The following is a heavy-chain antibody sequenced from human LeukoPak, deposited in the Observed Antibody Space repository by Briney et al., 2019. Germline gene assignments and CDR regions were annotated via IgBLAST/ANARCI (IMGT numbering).Heavy chain of an antibody. J-gene: IGHJ4*02. CDR1: GDSVSSPSAA. D-gene: IGHD6-19*01. CDR3: ARDDPVAGTLLDY. V-gene: IGHV6-1*01. CDR2: TYYRSKWYN. Sequence: SQTLSLTCAISGDSVSSPSAAWNWLRQSPSRGLEWLGRTYYRSKWYNDYAVSVKSRITINPDTSKNQFSLQLNSVTPEDTAVYYCARDDPVAGTLLDYWGQGTLVTVSS.